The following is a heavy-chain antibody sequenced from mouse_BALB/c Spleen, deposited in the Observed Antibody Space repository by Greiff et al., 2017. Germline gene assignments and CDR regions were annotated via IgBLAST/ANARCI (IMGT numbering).Heavy chain of an antibody. CDR1: GFTFSSFG. CDR2: ISSGSSTI. J-gene: IGHJ4*01. CDR3: ATTATDYAMDY. D-gene: IGHD1-2*01. Sequence: EVHLVESGGGLVQPGGSRKLSCAASGFTFSSFGMHWVRQAPEKGLEWVAYISSGSSTIYYADTVKGRFTISRDNPKNTLFLQMTSLRSEDTAMYYCATTATDYAMDYWGQGTSVTVSS. V-gene: IGHV5-17*02.